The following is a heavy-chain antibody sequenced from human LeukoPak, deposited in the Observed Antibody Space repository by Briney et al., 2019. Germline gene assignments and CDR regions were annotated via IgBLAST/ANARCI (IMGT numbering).Heavy chain of an antibody. D-gene: IGHD3-10*01. CDR3: XXXXXXXXSGSSYGVDV. Sequence: PSETLSLTCTVSGGSIRSSSLYWGWIRQPPEKGLEWIGSIYYSGSTYYNPSLKSRITISVDTSNNQFSLNLRSVTAADTAVYXXXXXXXXXXSGSSYGVDVWGQGTTVTVSS. CDR1: GGSIRSSSLY. J-gene: IGHJ6*02. V-gene: IGHV4-39*01. CDR2: IYYSGST.